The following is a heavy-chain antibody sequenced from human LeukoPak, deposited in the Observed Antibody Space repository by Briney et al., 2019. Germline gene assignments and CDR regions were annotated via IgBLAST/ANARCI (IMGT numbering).Heavy chain of an antibody. CDR1: GGSLSSYY. Sequence: SETLSLTCTVSGGSLSSYYCSCIRQPAGKGLEWIGRIYTSGSTNYNPSLKSRVTMSVDTSKNQFSLKLSSVTAADTAVYYCARDRWAARPDAFDIWGQGTMVTVSS. CDR2: IYTSGST. D-gene: IGHD6-6*01. CDR3: ARDRWAARPDAFDI. J-gene: IGHJ3*02. V-gene: IGHV4-4*07.